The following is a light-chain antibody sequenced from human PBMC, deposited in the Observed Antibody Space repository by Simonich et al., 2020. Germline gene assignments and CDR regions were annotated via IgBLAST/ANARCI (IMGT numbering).Light chain of an antibody. CDR3: MQSIQLPIT. V-gene: IGKV2D-29*02. J-gene: IGKJ5*01. Sequence: DIVMTQTPLYLSVTPGQPASISCKSSQSLLHSDGKTYLYWYLQKPGQSPQLLIYEVSNRFPGVPDRFSGSGSGTAFTLKISRVEAEDVGVYYCMQSIQLPITFGQGTRLEIK. CDR2: EVS. CDR1: QSLLHSDGKTY.